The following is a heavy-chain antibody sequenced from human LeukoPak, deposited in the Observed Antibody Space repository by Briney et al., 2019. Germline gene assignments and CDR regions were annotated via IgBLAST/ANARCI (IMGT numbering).Heavy chain of an antibody. CDR3: ARAKRNGFDI. CDR1: GFTFSDYF. V-gene: IGHV3-11*04. CDR2: ISSSSSTI. J-gene: IGHJ3*02. Sequence: PGGSLRLSCAASGFTFSDYFMSWIRQAPGKGLEGVSYISSSSSTIYYADSVKGRFTISRDNAKNSLYLQMNSLRAEDTAVYYCARAKRNGFDIWGQGTMVTVSS.